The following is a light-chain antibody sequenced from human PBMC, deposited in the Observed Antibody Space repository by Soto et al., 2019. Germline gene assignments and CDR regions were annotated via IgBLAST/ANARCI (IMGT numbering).Light chain of an antibody. V-gene: IGKV3-15*01. CDR3: QQYAKWPLT. Sequence: EIVMTQSPATLSVSQGERATLSCRASESVYSNLAWYQQKPGQAPTLLIFAASTRATGIPARFSGSGSGTEFTLTISSLQSEDFAVYYCQQYAKWPLTFGGGTMVEIK. CDR1: ESVYSN. J-gene: IGKJ4*01. CDR2: AAS.